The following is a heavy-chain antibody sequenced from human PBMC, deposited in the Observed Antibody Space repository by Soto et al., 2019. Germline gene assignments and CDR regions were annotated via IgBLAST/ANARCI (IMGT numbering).Heavy chain of an antibody. CDR2: ISYDGSNK. D-gene: IGHD4-17*01. CDR3: ASPTVVTPGDY. V-gene: IGHV3-30-3*01. Sequence: QVQLVESGGGVVQPGRSLRLSCAASGFTFSSYAMHWVRQAPGKGLEWVAVISYDGSNKYYADSVKGRFTISRDNSKNTLYLQMNSLRAEDTAVYYCASPTVVTPGDYSGQGTLVTASS. J-gene: IGHJ4*02. CDR1: GFTFSSYA.